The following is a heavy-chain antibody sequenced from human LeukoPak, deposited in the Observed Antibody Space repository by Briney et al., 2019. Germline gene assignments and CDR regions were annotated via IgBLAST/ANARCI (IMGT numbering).Heavy chain of an antibody. CDR1: GFTVSSNY. CDR3: ARDIGDCSSGRCYSDYIDY. CDR2: IYSGGST. V-gene: IGHV3-66*01. Sequence: GGSLRLSCAASGFTVSSNYMSWVRQAPGKGLEWVSVIYSGGSTYYADSVKGRFTISRDNSKNTLYLQMNSLRAEDTAVYYCARDIGDCSSGRCYSDYIDYWGQGTLVTVSS. J-gene: IGHJ4*02. D-gene: IGHD2-15*01.